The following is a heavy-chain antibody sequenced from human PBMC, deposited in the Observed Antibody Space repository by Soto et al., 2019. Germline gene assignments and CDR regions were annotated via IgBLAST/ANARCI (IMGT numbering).Heavy chain of an antibody. J-gene: IGHJ4*02. D-gene: IGHD6-19*01. CDR3: TTDTIGRWIAVAGTVRFDY. CDR2: IKSKTDGGTT. V-gene: IGHV3-15*07. Sequence: GGSLRLSCAASGFTFSNAWMNWVRQAPGKGLEWVGRIKSKTDGGTTDYAAPVKGRFTISRDDSKNTLYLQMNSLKTEDTAVYYCTTDTIGRWIAVAGTVRFDYWGQGTLVTVSS. CDR1: GFTFSNAW.